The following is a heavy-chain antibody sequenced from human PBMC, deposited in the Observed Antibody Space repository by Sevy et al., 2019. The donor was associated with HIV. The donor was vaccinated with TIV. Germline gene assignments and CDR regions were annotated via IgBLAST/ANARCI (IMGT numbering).Heavy chain of an antibody. V-gene: IGHV3-23*01. CDR1: GFTFSTYA. Sequence: GGSLRLSCAASGFTFSTYAMTWVRQGQGKGLEWVSSISASGGSTFYADSVKGRFTISRDNSKNTLYLQMNSLRADDTAVYYCAKRNTNWGQGTLVTVSS. J-gene: IGHJ4*02. CDR2: ISASGGST. CDR3: AKRNTN.